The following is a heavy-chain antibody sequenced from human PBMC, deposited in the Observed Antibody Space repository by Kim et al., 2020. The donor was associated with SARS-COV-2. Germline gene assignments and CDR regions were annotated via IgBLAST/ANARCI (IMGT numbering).Heavy chain of an antibody. V-gene: IGHV1-2*02. CDR3: ASEVAGSHSYYYYYGMDV. J-gene: IGHJ6*02. Sequence: ASVKVSCKASGYTFTGYYMHWVRQAPGQGLEWMGWINPNSGGTNYAQKFQGRVTMTRDTSISTAYMELSRLRSDDTAVYYCASEVAGSHSYYYYYGMDVWGQGTTVTVSS. D-gene: IGHD2-15*01. CDR2: INPNSGGT. CDR1: GYTFTGYY.